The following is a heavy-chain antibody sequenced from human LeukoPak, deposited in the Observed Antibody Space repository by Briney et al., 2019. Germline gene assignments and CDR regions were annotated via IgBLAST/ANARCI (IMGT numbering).Heavy chain of an antibody. V-gene: IGHV4-61*02. CDR2: IYTSGST. J-gene: IGHJ5*02. Sequence: SETLSLTCTVSGGSISSGSYYWSWIRQPAGKGLEWIGRIYTSGSTNYNPSLKSRVTMSVDTSKNQFSLKLSSVTAADTAVYYCARDSSSWNSLAAYNWFDPWGQGTLVTVSS. CDR3: ARDSSSWNSLAAYNWFDP. D-gene: IGHD1-7*01. CDR1: GGSISSGSYY.